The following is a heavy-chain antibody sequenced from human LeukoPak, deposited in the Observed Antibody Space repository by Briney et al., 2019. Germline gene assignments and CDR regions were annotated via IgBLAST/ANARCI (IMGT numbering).Heavy chain of an antibody. D-gene: IGHD1-1*01. J-gene: IGHJ6*02. V-gene: IGHV4-38-2*02. CDR3: ARGPLEDV. CDR2: IYHSGST. CDR1: GYSLSSGYY. Sequence: SETLSLTCTVSGYSLSSGYYWGWIRQPPGKGLEWIGSIYHSGSTYYNPSLKSRVTISVDRSKNQFSLKLSSVTAADTAVYYCARGPLEDVWGQGTTVTVSS.